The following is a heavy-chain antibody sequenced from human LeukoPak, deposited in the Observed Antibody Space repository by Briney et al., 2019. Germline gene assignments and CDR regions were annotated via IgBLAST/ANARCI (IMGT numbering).Heavy chain of an antibody. V-gene: IGHV3-23*01. CDR1: GFTFSSYA. D-gene: IGHD6-13*01. CDR3: AKHLAYSRQSPDY. CDR2: ISVGSIT. Sequence: PAVSLRLSCAASGFTFSSYAMSWVRQAPGKGLEWVSAISVGSITYYADSVKGRFTISRNNSKNTLYLQMNSLRAEDTAVYYCAKHLAYSRQSPDYWGERTLVTVSS. J-gene: IGHJ4*02.